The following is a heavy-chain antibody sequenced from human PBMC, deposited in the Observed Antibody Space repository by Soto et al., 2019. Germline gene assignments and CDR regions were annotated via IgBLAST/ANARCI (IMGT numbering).Heavy chain of an antibody. CDR1: GGSFSGYY. Sequence: SETLSLTCAVYGGSFSGYYWSWIRQTPGKGLEWIGEINHSGSTNQNPSLKSRVTILVDTSKNQFSLKLRSVTAADTAVYYCARGIAMKVAVRDGAPDKYFFDYWGRGTMVTVYS. CDR3: ARGIAMKVAVRDGAPDKYFFDY. D-gene: IGHD3-22*01. J-gene: IGHJ4*02. V-gene: IGHV4-34*01. CDR2: INHSGST.